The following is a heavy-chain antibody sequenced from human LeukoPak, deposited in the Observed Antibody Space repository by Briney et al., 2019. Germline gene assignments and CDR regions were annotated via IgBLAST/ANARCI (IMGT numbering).Heavy chain of an antibody. Sequence: SETLSLTCAVYGGSFSGYYWSWIRQPPGKGLAWIGEINHSGSTNYNPSLKSRVTISVDTSKNQFSLKLSSVTAADTAVYYCARGAVAGTSGSFDYWGQGTLVTVSS. J-gene: IGHJ4*02. V-gene: IGHV4-34*01. CDR3: ARGAVAGTSGSFDY. CDR1: GGSFSGYY. D-gene: IGHD6-19*01. CDR2: INHSGST.